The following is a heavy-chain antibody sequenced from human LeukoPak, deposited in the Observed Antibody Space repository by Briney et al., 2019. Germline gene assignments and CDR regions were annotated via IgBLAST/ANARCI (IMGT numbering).Heavy chain of an antibody. V-gene: IGHV3-66*01. CDR1: GFTVSSKY. Sequence: GGSLRLSCAASGFTVSSKYMSWVRQAPGKGLEWVSVIYSGGSTYYADSVKGRFTISRDNSKNTLYLQMDSLRAEDTAVYYCARGPKIVDRDYWGHGTLVTVSS. CDR3: ARGPKIVDRDY. D-gene: IGHD2-21*01. CDR2: IYSGGST. J-gene: IGHJ4*01.